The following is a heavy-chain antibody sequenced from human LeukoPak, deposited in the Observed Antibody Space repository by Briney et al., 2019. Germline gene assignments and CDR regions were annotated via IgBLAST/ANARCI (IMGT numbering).Heavy chain of an antibody. CDR2: INHSGST. Sequence: SETLSLTCAVYGGSFSGYYWSWIRQPPGKGLEWIGEINHSGSTNYNPSLKSRVTISVDTSKNQFSLKLSSVTAADTAVYYCARGGADIVVVPAAGPQAAPLDYWGQGTLVTVSS. J-gene: IGHJ4*02. CDR3: ARGGADIVVVPAAGPQAAPLDY. D-gene: IGHD2-2*01. V-gene: IGHV4-34*01. CDR1: GGSFSGYY.